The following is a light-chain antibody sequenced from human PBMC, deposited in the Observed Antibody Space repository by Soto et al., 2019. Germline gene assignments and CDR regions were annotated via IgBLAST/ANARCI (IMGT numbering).Light chain of an antibody. J-gene: IGKJ5*01. V-gene: IGKV1-39*01. Sequence: IHMTHSPSSLSASVLYRVTITFLSSQSISISLNWYQLKPGKAPNLLMYGASYLKSGVPTRFSGSGSGTDSTLTISSLQPEDFATYYCQQTYTTPEITFGQGTRLEIK. CDR3: QQTYTTPEIT. CDR1: QSISIS. CDR2: GAS.